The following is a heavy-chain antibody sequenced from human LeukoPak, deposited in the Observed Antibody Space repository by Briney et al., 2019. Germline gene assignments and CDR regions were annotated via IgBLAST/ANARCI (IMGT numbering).Heavy chain of an antibody. D-gene: IGHD3-3*01. Sequence: GGSLRLSCAASGFTFSTYDMHWIRQAPGEGPQWISYFGISGTIYSADSVRGRFTISRDSAKNSLHLEMNSLRVEDTAIYYCAAYGFYPYWGQGTPVTVSS. CDR1: GFTFSTYD. CDR3: AAYGFYPY. V-gene: IGHV3-48*01. CDR2: FGISGTI. J-gene: IGHJ4*02.